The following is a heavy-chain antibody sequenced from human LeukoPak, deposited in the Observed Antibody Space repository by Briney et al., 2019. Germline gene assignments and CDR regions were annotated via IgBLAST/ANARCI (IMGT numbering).Heavy chain of an antibody. J-gene: IGHJ4*02. D-gene: IGHD4/OR15-4a*01. V-gene: IGHV3-21*01. CDR1: GFTFSSYS. Sequence: AGGSLRLSCAASGFTFSSYSMNWVRQAPGKGLEWVSSISSSSSYIYYADSVKGRFTISRDNAKNSLYLQMNSLRAEDTAVYYCARRAGAYSHPYDYWGQGTLVTVSS. CDR2: ISSSSSYI. CDR3: ARRAGAYSHPYDY.